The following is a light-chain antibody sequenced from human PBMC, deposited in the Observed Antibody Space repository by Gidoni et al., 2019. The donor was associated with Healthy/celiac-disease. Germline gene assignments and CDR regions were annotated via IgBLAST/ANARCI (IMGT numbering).Light chain of an antibody. J-gene: IGLJ2*01. CDR2: QDS. V-gene: IGLV3-1*01. CDR1: KLGDKY. CDR3: QAWDSSTYVV. Sequence: SYELTQPPSVSVSPGQTASITCSGDKLGDKYACWYQQKPGQSSVLVIYQDSKRPSGIPERFSGSNSGNTATLTISGTQAMDEADYYCQAWDSSTYVVFGRGTKLTVL.